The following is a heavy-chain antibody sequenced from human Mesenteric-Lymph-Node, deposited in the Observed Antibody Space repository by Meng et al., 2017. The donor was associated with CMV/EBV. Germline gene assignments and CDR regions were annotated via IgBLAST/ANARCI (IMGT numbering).Heavy chain of an antibody. D-gene: IGHD2-15*01. CDR3: AKDVGGYCGSGSCYSDGDWYFDL. CDR2: ISGSGGST. Sequence: GESLKISCAASGFTFSSYAMSWVRQAPGKGLEWVSAISGSGGSTYYADSVKGRFTISRDNSRNTLYLQMNSLRVEDTAVYYCAKDVGGYCGSGSCYSDGDWYFDLWGRGTLVTVSS. CDR1: GFTFSSYA. V-gene: IGHV3-23*01. J-gene: IGHJ2*01.